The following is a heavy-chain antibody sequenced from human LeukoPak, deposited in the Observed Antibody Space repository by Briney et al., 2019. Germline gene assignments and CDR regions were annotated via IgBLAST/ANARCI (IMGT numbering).Heavy chain of an antibody. Sequence: GGSLRLSCEACGFTFDDYGMSWVRQPPGKGLEWVSGINRNGGSTDYADSVKGRFTISRDNAKNSHFLQMNSLRAEDAAVYFCAGVACGTECYYRLDVWGQGTTVTVSS. J-gene: IGHJ6*02. CDR3: AGVACGTECYYRLDV. CDR2: INRNGGST. CDR1: GFTFDDYG. D-gene: IGHD2-21*01. V-gene: IGHV3-20*04.